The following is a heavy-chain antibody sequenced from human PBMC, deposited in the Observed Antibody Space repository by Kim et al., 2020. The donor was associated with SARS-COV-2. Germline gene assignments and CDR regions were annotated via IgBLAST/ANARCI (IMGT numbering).Heavy chain of an antibody. CDR2: IRSKAYGGTT. CDR1: GFTFGDYA. CDR3: TRDWYCTNGVCYTGYYYYGMDV. D-gene: IGHD2-8*01. J-gene: IGHJ6*02. Sequence: GGSLRLSCTASGFTFGDYAMSWFRQAPGKGLEWVGFIRSKAYGGTTEYAASVKGRFTISRDDSKSIAYLQMNSLKTEDTAVYYCTRDWYCTNGVCYTGYYYYGMDVWGQGTTVTVSS. V-gene: IGHV3-49*03.